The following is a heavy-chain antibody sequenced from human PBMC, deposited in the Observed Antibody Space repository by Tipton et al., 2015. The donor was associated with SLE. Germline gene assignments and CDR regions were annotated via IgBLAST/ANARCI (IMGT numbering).Heavy chain of an antibody. CDR1: GFTFSSYT. J-gene: IGHJ4*02. CDR2: IRSKAYGGTT. D-gene: IGHD5-18*01. CDR3: TRDFLVDTAMVTFDY. V-gene: IGHV3-49*04. Sequence: SLRLSCAASGFTFSSYTMDWVRQAPGKGLEWVGFIRSKAYGGTTEYAASVKGRFTISRDDSKSIAYLQMNSLKTEDTAVYYCTRDFLVDTAMVTFDYWGQGTLVTVSS.